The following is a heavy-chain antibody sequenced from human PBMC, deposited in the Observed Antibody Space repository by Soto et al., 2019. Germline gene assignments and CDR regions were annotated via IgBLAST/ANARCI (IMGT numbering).Heavy chain of an antibody. V-gene: IGHV4-59*01. J-gene: IGHJ3*02. CDR3: ARVNPPRAFDI. Sequence: SETLSLTCTVSGGSISSYYWSWVRQPPGKGLEWIGYIYYSGRTNYNPSLKRRVTISVDTSKNQCSLKLSSVTAADTAVYYCARVNPPRAFDIWGQGTMVTVS. CDR1: GGSISSYY. CDR2: IYYSGRT.